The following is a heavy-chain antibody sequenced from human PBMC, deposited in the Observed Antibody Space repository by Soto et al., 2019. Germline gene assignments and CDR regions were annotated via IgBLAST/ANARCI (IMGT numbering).Heavy chain of an antibody. J-gene: IGHJ5*02. V-gene: IGHV6-1*01. CDR3: ARGIQLWLDNWFDP. CDR1: GDSVSSNSAA. CDR2: TYYRSKWYN. D-gene: IGHD5-18*01. Sequence: QSQTLSLTCAISGDSVSSNSAAWNWIRQSPSRGLEWLGRTYYRSKWYNDYAVSVKSRITINPDTSKNQFSLQLNSVTPEDTAVYYCARGIQLWLDNWFDPWGQGTLVTVSS.